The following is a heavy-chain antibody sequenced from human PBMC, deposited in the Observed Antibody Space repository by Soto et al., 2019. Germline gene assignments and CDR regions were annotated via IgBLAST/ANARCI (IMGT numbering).Heavy chain of an antibody. Sequence: SGTLSLTCSVSGGSISSSSYYWGWIRQPPGKGLDWIGSFYYSGSTYYNPSLKSRVTISVDTSKNQLSLKLSSVAAADTAVYYCATITAYSGWLNRFDYWGQGTQVTVSS. D-gene: IGHD6-19*01. CDR3: ATITAYSGWLNRFDY. CDR2: FYYSGST. V-gene: IGHV4-39*01. CDR1: GGSISSSSYY. J-gene: IGHJ4*02.